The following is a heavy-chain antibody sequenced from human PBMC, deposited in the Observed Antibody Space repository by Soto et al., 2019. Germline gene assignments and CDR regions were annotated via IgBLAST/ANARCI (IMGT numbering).Heavy chain of an antibody. CDR3: ARNGSYYDFWSGYYFGGGMDV. J-gene: IGHJ6*02. V-gene: IGHV4-34*01. CDR2: INHSGST. CDR1: GGSFSGYY. Sequence: PSETLSLTCAVYGGSFSGYYWSWIRQPPGKGLEWIGEINHSGSTNYNPSLKSRVTISVDTSENQFSLKLSSVTAADTAVYYCARNGSYYDFWSGYYFGGGMDVWGQGTTVTVSS. D-gene: IGHD3-3*01.